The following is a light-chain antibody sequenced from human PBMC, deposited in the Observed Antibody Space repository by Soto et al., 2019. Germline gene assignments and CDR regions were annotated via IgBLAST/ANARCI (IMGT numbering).Light chain of an antibody. J-gene: IGKJ2*01. CDR1: HSLINSDGVTY. V-gene: IGKV2-30*01. CDR3: MNITPRARVYS. CDR2: KGS. Sequence: DVILTQSPLSLPVTLGQPASISCRSGHSLINSDGVTYLSWFRQRPGQSPRRLIYKGSKRDSGVPDRCTRSEAGTAFTPNISRVEAEDVGVYYCMNITPRARVYSVGQGTKLEI.